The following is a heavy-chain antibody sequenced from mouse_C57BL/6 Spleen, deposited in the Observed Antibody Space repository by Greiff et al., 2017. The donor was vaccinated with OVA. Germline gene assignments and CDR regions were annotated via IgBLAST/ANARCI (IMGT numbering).Heavy chain of an antibody. Sequence: EVKLQESGPGLVKPSQSLSLTCSVTGYSITSGYYWNWIRQFPGNKLEWMGYISYDGSNNYNPSLKNRISITRDTSKNQFFLKLNSVTTEDTATYYCARGSSLFAYWGQGTLVTVSA. CDR2: ISYDGSN. D-gene: IGHD1-1*01. CDR1: GYSITSGYY. J-gene: IGHJ3*01. V-gene: IGHV3-6*01. CDR3: ARGSSLFAY.